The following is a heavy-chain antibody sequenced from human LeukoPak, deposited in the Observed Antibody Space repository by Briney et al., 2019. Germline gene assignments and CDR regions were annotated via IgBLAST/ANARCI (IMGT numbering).Heavy chain of an antibody. CDR3: ATDKAGGMGAMDY. CDR2: ITTSSGYI. D-gene: IGHD1-26*01. CDR1: GFTFSSYW. Sequence: GGSLRLSCAASGFTFSSYWMSWVRQAPGKGLEWVSLITTSSGYIYYADSVKGRFTISRDNAKNSLYLQMNSLRAEDTAVYYCATDKAGGMGAMDYWGQGTLVTVSS. J-gene: IGHJ4*02. V-gene: IGHV3-21*01.